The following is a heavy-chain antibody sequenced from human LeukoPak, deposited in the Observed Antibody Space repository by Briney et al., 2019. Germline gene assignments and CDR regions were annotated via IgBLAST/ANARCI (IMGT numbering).Heavy chain of an antibody. D-gene: IGHD4-17*01. J-gene: IGHJ4*02. Sequence: GRSLRLSCAASGFTFTNAWMSWVRQAPGKGLEWVSYITSGSSPTYYADSVKGRFTISRDNAKNSLYLQMNSLRDEDTAVYYCARRAYGDDSFDYWGQGTLVTVSS. CDR3: ARRAYGDDSFDY. V-gene: IGHV3-48*02. CDR1: GFTFTNAW. CDR2: ITSGSSPT.